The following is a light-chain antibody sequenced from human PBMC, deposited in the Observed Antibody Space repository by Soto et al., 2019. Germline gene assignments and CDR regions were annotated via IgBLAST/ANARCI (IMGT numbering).Light chain of an antibody. V-gene: IGKV1-39*01. CDR2: ATS. CDR1: QTIVNY. CDR3: QHSFS. Sequence: DIQMTQFPSSLSASIGDRVIITCRTSQTIVNYLNWYQQKPGQAPKLLIYATSNLQSGVPSRFGGGGSATYFTLTISDLQPEDFAIYYCQHSFSFGPGTTVDIK. J-gene: IGKJ3*01.